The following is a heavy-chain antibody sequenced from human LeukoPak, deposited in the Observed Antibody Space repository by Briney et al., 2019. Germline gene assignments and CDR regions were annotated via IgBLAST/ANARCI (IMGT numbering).Heavy chain of an antibody. V-gene: IGHV3-21*01. Sequence: GGSLRLSCAASGFTFSSYSMNWVRQAPGKGLEWVSSISSSSSYIYYADSVKGRFTISRDNAKNSLYLQMNSLRAEDTAVYYCVRERSRSYYYDSSGYSHWYFDLWGRGTLVTVSS. D-gene: IGHD3-22*01. CDR1: GFTFSSYS. CDR2: ISSSSSYI. J-gene: IGHJ2*01. CDR3: VRERSRSYYYDSSGYSHWYFDL.